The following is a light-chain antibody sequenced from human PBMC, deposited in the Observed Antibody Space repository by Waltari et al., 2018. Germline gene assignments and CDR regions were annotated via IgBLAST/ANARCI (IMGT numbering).Light chain of an antibody. Sequence: QSALTQPASVSGSPGQSITISCSGTGSDVGSYNLVSWYQQHPGKAPKLLIYEVNMRPSGVSDRFSGSKSGVTASLTISGLQAEDEAVYFCCSVATNSIVIFGGGTKLTVL. CDR3: CSVATNSIVI. J-gene: IGLJ2*01. CDR1: GSDVGSYNL. V-gene: IGLV2-23*02. CDR2: EVN.